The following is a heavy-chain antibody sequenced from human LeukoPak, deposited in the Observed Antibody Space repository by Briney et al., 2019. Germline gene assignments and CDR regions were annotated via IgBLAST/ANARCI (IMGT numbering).Heavy chain of an antibody. CDR2: ITYSGST. CDR3: ARDLDYYDSTWFDP. J-gene: IGHJ5*02. Sequence: SETLSLTCTVSGGSISSSSYYWGWIRQPPGKGLEWVGSITYSGSTYYNPSLKSRVTISVDTSKNQFSLKLISVTAADTAVYYCARDLDYYDSTWFDPWGQGTLVTVSS. V-gene: IGHV4-39*07. CDR1: GGSISSSSYY. D-gene: IGHD3-22*01.